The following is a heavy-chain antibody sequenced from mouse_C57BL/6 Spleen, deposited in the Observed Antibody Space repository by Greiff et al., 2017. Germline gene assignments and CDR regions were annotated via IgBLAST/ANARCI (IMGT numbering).Heavy chain of an antibody. J-gene: IGHJ4*01. CDR1: GFTFSDYG. D-gene: IGHD1-1*01. CDR3: ARLHYYGSSPLAMDY. Sequence: DVMLVESGGGLVQPGGSLKLSCAASGFTFSDYGMAWVRQAPRKGPEWVAFISNLAYSIYYADTVTGRFTISSENAKNPLYLEMSSLRSEDTAMYYCARLHYYGSSPLAMDYWGQGTSVTVSS. V-gene: IGHV5-15*01. CDR2: ISNLAYSI.